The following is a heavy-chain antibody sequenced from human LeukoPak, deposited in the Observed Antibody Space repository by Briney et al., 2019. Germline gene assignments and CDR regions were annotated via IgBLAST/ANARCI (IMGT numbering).Heavy chain of an antibody. CDR3: VRGGWSVDY. Sequence: GGSLRLSCAASGFTFSSYAMHWVRQAPGKGLEWVAVISYDGSNKYYADSVKGRFTISRDNAKNSLYLQMNSLRAEDTAMYYCVRGGWSVDYWGQGTLVTVSS. J-gene: IGHJ4*02. V-gene: IGHV3-30-3*01. CDR1: GFTFSSYA. CDR2: ISYDGSNK.